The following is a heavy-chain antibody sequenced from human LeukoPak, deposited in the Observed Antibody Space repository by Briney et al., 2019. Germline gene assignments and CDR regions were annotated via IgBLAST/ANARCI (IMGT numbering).Heavy chain of an antibody. Sequence: SETLSLTCTVSGGSISSSSYYWGWIRQPPGKGLEWIGSIYYSGSTYYNPSLKSRVTISVGTSKNQFSLKLSSVTAADTAVYYCARRIVGANNPHFDYWGQGTLVTVSS. CDR2: IYYSGST. CDR1: GGSISSSSYY. V-gene: IGHV4-39*01. D-gene: IGHD1-26*01. J-gene: IGHJ4*02. CDR3: ARRIVGANNPHFDY.